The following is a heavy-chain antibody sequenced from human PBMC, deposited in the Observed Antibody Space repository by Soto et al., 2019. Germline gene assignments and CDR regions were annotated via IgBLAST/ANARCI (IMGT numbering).Heavy chain of an antibody. CDR3: ERRSTAVSGTDAY. CDR1: GYTFTNYG. J-gene: IGHJ4*02. V-gene: IGHV1-18*01. CDR2: ISGSNGDT. D-gene: IGHD6-6*01. Sequence: QAQLVQSGAEVKESGASVKVSCKASGYTFTNYGVAWVRRTPGQGLEWIGWISGSNGDTKYAQNLQHRVSITTDTSGNTADMVLTSLRTEDPAIYFCERRSTAVSGTDAYWGQGALFT.